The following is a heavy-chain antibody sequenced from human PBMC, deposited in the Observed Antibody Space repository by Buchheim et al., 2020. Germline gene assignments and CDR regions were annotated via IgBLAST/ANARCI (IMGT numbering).Heavy chain of an antibody. CDR1: GFSFSDYY. CDR3: ARNKYKALDY. J-gene: IGHJ4*02. V-gene: IGHV3-11*04. Sequence: VQVVESGGGLVQPGGSLRLSCAASGFSFSDYYMTWVRQAPGRGLEWLSYISGTGTRVLYAESVKGRFTISRDNAKNSLYLQLNSLRAEDTAVYYCARNKYKALDYWGQGTL. D-gene: IGHD1-1*01. CDR2: ISGTGTRV.